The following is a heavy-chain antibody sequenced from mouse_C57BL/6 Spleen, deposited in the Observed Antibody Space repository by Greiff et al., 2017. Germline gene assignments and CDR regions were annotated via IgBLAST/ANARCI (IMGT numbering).Heavy chain of an antibody. CDR1: GFTFSDYG. CDR3: ARQDGYDFDY. CDR2: ISSGSSTI. J-gene: IGHJ2*01. D-gene: IGHD2-2*01. Sequence: EVMLVESGGGLVKPGGSLKLSCAASGFTFSDYGMHWVRQAPEKGLEWVAYISSGSSTIYYADTVKGRFTISRDNAKNTLFLQMTSLRSEDTAMYYCARQDGYDFDYWGQGTTLTVSS. V-gene: IGHV5-17*01.